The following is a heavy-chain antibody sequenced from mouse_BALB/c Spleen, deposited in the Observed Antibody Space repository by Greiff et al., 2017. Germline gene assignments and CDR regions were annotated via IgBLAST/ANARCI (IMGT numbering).Heavy chain of an antibody. D-gene: IGHD1-1*01. J-gene: IGHJ4*01. V-gene: IGHV3-6*02. Sequence: VQLKESGPGLVKPSQSLSLTCSVTGYSITSGYYWNWIRQFPGNKLEWMGYISYDGSNNYNPSLKNRISITRDTSKNQFFLKLNSVTTEDTATYYCARDYGSSPLYAMDYWGQGTSVTVSS. CDR2: ISYDGSN. CDR3: ARDYGSSPLYAMDY. CDR1: GYSITSGYY.